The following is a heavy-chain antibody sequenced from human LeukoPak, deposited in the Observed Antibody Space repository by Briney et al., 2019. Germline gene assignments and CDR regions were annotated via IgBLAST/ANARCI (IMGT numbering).Heavy chain of an antibody. D-gene: IGHD1-14*01. V-gene: IGHV3-74*01. CDR1: GFTFGNSW. CDR3: VVVVEPPDSDGFDV. CDR2: INADGGTA. J-gene: IGHJ3*01. Sequence: GGSLRLSCAASGFTFGNSWVHWVRQAPGKGLVWVSLINADGGTATYADSVKGRFTISRDNARNTLSLQMNSLTIEDTAVYYCVVVVEPPDSDGFDVWGQGTMITVSS.